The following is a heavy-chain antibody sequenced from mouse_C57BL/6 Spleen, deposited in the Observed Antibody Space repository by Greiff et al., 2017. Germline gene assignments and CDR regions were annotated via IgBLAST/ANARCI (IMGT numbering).Heavy chain of an antibody. CDR3: ASGGYYYFDY. J-gene: IGHJ2*01. CDR2: INPNNGGT. D-gene: IGHD2-3*01. V-gene: IGHV1-26*01. Sequence: EVQLQQSGPELVKPGASVKISCKASGYTFTDYYMNWVKQSHGKSLEWIGAINPNNGGTSYNQKFKGKATLTVDKSSSTAYMELRSLTSEDSAVYYCASGGYYYFDYWGQGTTLTVSS. CDR1: GYTFTDYY.